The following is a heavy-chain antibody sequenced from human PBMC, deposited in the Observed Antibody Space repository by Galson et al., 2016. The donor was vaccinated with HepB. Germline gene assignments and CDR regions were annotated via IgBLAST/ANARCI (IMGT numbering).Heavy chain of an antibody. CDR3: ARAAREIPREICDS. D-gene: IGHD3-16*01. CDR2: INPSRGST. J-gene: IGHJ4*02. Sequence: SVKVSCKASGYIFTAHYMHWVRQAPGQGLEWMGIINPSRGSTSYTPKFHGRITMTSDASTNTVHMELSSLTYEDTAVYFCARAAREIPREICDSWGQGSLVIVSS. V-gene: IGHV1-46*01. CDR1: GYIFTAHY.